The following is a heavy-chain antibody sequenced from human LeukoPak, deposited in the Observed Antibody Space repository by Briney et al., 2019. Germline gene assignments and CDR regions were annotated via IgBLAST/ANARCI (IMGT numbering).Heavy chain of an antibody. CDR1: GGSFSGYY. J-gene: IGHJ5*02. CDR2: IYYSGST. CDR3: ARDPRYYGSGPGWFDP. V-gene: IGHV4-31*11. Sequence: SETLSLTCAVYGGSFSGYYWSWIRQRPGKGLEWIGYIYYSGSTYYNPSLKSRVTISVDTSKNQFSLKLSSVTAADTAVYYCARDPRYYGSGPGWFDPWGQGTLVTVSS. D-gene: IGHD3-10*01.